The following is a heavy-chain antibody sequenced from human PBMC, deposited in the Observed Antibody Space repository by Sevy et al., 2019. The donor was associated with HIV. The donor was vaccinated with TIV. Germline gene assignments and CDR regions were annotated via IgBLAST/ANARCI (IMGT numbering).Heavy chain of an antibody. V-gene: IGHV1-24*01. D-gene: IGHD3-22*01. Sequence: APVKVSCKVSGYTLTGLSMHWVRQAPRKGLEWMGSFDPEDSETIYAQNFQGRVTMTEDTSTDTAYMELSSLRSEDTAVYFCATTKHYYDSSGCPFDYWGQGTLVTVSS. CDR2: FDPEDSET. CDR3: ATTKHYYDSSGCPFDY. CDR1: GYTLTGLS. J-gene: IGHJ4*02.